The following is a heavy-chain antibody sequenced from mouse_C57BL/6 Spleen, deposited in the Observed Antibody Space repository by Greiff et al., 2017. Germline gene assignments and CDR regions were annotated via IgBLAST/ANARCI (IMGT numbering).Heavy chain of an antibody. CDR2: IDPSDSET. D-gene: IGHD1-1*01. CDR1: GYTFTSYW. J-gene: IGHJ2*01. Sequence: QVQLQQPGAELVRPGSSVKLSCKASGYTFTSYWMHWVKQRPIQGLEWIGNIDPSDSETHYNQKFKDKATLTVDKSSSTAYMQLSSLTSEDSAVYYCALGGVTTVVAAGFDYWGQGTTLTVSS. V-gene: IGHV1-52*01. CDR3: ALGGVTTVVAAGFDY.